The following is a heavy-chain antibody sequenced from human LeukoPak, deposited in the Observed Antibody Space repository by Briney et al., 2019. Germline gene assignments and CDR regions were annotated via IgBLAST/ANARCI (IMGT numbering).Heavy chain of an antibody. CDR1: GDSVSSDSAA. J-gene: IGHJ5*02. CDR3: ARVAFGHYVNWFDP. D-gene: IGHD3-16*01. Sequence: SPTLSLTFAISGDSVSSDSAAWNWIRQSPSRGLEWLGRTYYRSKWYNDYAAFVKSRITINPDTSKNQFSLHLNSVTPEDTAVYCCARVAFGHYVNWFDPWGQGTLVTVSS. CDR2: TYYRSKWYN. V-gene: IGHV6-1*01.